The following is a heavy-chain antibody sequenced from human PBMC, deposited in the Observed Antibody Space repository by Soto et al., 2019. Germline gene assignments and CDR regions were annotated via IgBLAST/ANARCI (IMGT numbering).Heavy chain of an antibody. CDR1: GGTFSSYA. CDR3: ARGDYDGNPFRDYYYDGMDV. CDR2: IIPIFGTA. V-gene: IGHV1-69*12. J-gene: IGHJ6*02. Sequence: QVQLVQSGADVKKPGSSVKVSCKASGGTFSSYAISWVRQAPGQGLEWMGGIIPIFGTANYAQKFQGRVTITADESTSTAYMELSSLRSEDTAVYYCARGDYDGNPFRDYYYDGMDVWGQGTTVTVS. D-gene: IGHD4-17*01.